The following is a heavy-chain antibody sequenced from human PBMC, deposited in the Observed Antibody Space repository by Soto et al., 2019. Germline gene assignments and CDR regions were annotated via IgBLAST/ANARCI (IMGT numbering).Heavy chain of an antibody. J-gene: IGHJ6*02. Sequence: QVQLVQSGAEVKKPGSSVKVSCKASGGTFSSYTISWVRQAPGQGLEWMGRIIPILGIANYAQKFQGRVTITADKSTSTAYMEMSSLRSEATAVYYCAREKYSSGGHASLYYYYYGMDVWGQGTTVTVSS. CDR1: GGTFSSYT. D-gene: IGHD6-19*01. CDR2: IIPILGIA. V-gene: IGHV1-69*08. CDR3: AREKYSSGGHASLYYYYYGMDV.